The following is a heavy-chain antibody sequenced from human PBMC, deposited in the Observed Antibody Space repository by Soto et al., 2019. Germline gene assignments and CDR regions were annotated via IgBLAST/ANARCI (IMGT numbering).Heavy chain of an antibody. CDR1: GFTFSSYE. CDR2: ISSSGSTI. V-gene: IGHV3-48*03. CDR3: ARGFIAAAGINYYYYGMDV. J-gene: IGHJ6*02. Sequence: VGSLRLSCAASGFTFSSYEMNWVRQAPGKGLEWVSYISSSGSTIYYADSVKGRFTISRDNAKNSLYLQMNSLRAEDTAVYYCARGFIAAAGINYYYYGMDVWGQGTTVTVSS. D-gene: IGHD6-13*01.